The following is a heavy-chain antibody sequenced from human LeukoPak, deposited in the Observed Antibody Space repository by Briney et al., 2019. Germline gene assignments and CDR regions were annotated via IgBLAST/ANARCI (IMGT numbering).Heavy chain of an antibody. CDR2: ISAYNGNT. Sequence: ASVKVSCKASGYTFTSYGISWVRQAPGQGLEWLGWISAYNGNTNYAQKLQGRVTMTTDTSTSTAYMELRSLRSDDTAVYYCARDRRSRDGYNYRFDYWGQGTLVTVSS. J-gene: IGHJ4*02. CDR3: ARDRRSRDGYNYRFDY. V-gene: IGHV1-18*01. D-gene: IGHD5-24*01. CDR1: GYTFTSYG.